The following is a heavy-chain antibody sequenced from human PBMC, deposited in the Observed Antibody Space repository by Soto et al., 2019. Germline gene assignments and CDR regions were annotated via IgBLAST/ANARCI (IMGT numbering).Heavy chain of an antibody. V-gene: IGHV1-69*13. D-gene: IGHD6-13*01. Sequence: SVNVSCKASGGTFSSYAISWVRQAPGQGLELMGGIIPIFGTANYAQKFQGRVTITAXVXXXXAXMXLXXXXSEXTAVYYCARSSGLHSSSWSSYWGQGTLVTVSS. CDR3: ARSSGLHSSSWSSY. CDR1: GGTFSSYA. CDR2: IIPIFGTA. J-gene: IGHJ4*02.